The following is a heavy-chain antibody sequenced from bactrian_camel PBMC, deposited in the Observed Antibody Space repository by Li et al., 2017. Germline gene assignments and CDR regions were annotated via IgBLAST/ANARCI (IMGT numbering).Heavy chain of an antibody. D-gene: IGHD7*01. V-gene: IGHV3S63*01. J-gene: IGHJ4*01. CDR1: AYTHC. Sequence: HVQLVESGGGSVQAGGSLRLSCEASAYTHCMAWFRQAPGKSREGVACINTDTGSKFYADSVKGRFTISGDNAKNTVVLQMDSLRPEDTSMYYCAAEDYCGGSWNLEQNYLYWGQGTQVTVS. CDR2: INTDTGSK. CDR3: AAEDYCGGSWNLEQNYLY.